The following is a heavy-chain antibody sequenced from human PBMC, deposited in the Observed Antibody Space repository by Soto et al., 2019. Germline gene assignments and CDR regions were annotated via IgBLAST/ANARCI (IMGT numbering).Heavy chain of an antibody. Sequence: VGSLRLSCSPSSFIFENFGMSWVRQAPGKGLEWISSISGSGFKKYYADSVKGRFTISRDNSKSTVYLELNNLSAEDTAVYHCAKNQGVELVPLATVDWFDPWGQGSVVTVSS. D-gene: IGHD1-26*01. CDR1: SFIFENFG. CDR3: AKNQGVELVPLATVDWFDP. J-gene: IGHJ5*02. CDR2: ISGSGFKK. V-gene: IGHV3-23*01.